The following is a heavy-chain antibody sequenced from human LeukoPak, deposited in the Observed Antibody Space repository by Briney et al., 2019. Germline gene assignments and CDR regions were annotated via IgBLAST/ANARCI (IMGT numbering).Heavy chain of an antibody. CDR1: GGTFSSYA. J-gene: IGHJ6*03. Sequence: SVKVSCKASGGTFSSYAISWVRQAPGQGLEWMGGIIPIFGTANYAQKFQGRVTITTDESTSTAYMELSSLRSDDTAVYYCARGGITIFGVVEIYYYYYMDVWGKGTTVTVSS. CDR3: ARGGITIFGVVEIYYYYYMDV. CDR2: IIPIFGTA. D-gene: IGHD3-3*01. V-gene: IGHV1-69*05.